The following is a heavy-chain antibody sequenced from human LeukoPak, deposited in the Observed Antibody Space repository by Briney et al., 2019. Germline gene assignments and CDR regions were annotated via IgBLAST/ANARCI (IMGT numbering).Heavy chain of an antibody. Sequence: GGSLRLSCSASGFTLSDYVMRWVRQAPEKGLEWVSSIGESGGSTYYADSVKGRFTISRDNSKNTLYLQMNSLRAEDTAVYYCAKGDYYDSSGSSYNYYYGMDVWGQGTTVTVSS. V-gene: IGHV3-23*01. CDR2: IGESGGST. J-gene: IGHJ6*02. CDR3: AKGDYYDSSGSSYNYYYGMDV. CDR1: GFTLSDYV. D-gene: IGHD3-22*01.